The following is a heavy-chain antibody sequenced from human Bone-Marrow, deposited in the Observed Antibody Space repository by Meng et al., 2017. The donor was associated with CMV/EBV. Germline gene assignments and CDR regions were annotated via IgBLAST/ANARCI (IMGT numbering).Heavy chain of an antibody. CDR3: AGSAPHTDGDTTYYYGLDV. CDR2: ISSNGATT. CDR1: GSTFRTYW. D-gene: IGHD6-25*01. Sequence: GESLKISCEVSGSTFRTYWMHWVRQAPGKGLFWVARISSNGATTKYADSVEGRFTISRDNANNKLYLYMDSLRAEDSAVYYCAGSAPHTDGDTTYYYGLDVWGHGTAVTV. V-gene: IGHV3-74*03. J-gene: IGHJ6*02.